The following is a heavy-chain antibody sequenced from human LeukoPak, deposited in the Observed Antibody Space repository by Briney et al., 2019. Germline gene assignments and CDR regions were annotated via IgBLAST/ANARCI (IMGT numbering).Heavy chain of an antibody. J-gene: IGHJ5*02. CDR2: IYGSGST. Sequence: SETLSLTCTVSGASICSHYWSWIRQPPGKGLEWIGYIYGSGSTDYSPSLKSRVTISIDTSKNQLYLKVTSVTAADTAVYYCARGSTRYEAWGQGTLVTVSS. CDR3: ARGSTRYEA. D-gene: IGHD2-2*01. CDR1: GASICSHY. V-gene: IGHV4-59*11.